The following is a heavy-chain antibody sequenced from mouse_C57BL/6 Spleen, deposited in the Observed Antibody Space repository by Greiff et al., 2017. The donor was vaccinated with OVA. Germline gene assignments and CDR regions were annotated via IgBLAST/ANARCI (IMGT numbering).Heavy chain of an antibody. Sequence: VQLQQSGAELMKPGASVKLSCKATGYTFTGYWIEWVKQRPVHGLEWIGKILPGGSSTHYNEKFKDKATFTADTSSNTAYMQLSSLTTEDSAIYYCASPYGNYCDYWGQGTTLTVSS. D-gene: IGHD2-1*01. J-gene: IGHJ2*01. CDR2: ILPGGSST. V-gene: IGHV1-9*01. CDR3: ASPYGNYCDY. CDR1: GYTFTGYW.